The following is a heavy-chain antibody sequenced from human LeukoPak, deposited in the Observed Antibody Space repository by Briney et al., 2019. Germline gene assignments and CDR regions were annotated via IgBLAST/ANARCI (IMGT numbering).Heavy chain of an antibody. CDR2: IYTSGST. J-gene: IGHJ5*02. CDR3: ARTSSSSWHGGWFDP. V-gene: IGHV4-61*02. D-gene: IGHD6-13*01. CDR1: GGSISSGSYY. Sequence: PSQTLSLTCTVSGGSISSGSYYWSWIRQPAGKGLEWIGRIYTSGSTYYNPSLKSRVTISVDTSKNQFSLKLSSVTAADTAVYYCARTSSSSWHGGWFDPWGQGTLVTVSS.